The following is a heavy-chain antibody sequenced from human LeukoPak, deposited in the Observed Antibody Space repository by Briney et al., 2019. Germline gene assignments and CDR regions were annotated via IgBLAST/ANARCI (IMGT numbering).Heavy chain of an antibody. Sequence: GGSLRLSCAASGFTFSSYWMSWVRQAPGKGLEWVANIKQDGSEKYYVDSVKGRFTISRDNAKNSLYLQMNSLRAEGTAVYYCAKGQWPGTAEDWYFDLWGRGTLVTVSS. J-gene: IGHJ2*01. V-gene: IGHV3-7*01. D-gene: IGHD6-19*01. CDR3: AKGQWPGTAEDWYFDL. CDR1: GFTFSSYW. CDR2: IKQDGSEK.